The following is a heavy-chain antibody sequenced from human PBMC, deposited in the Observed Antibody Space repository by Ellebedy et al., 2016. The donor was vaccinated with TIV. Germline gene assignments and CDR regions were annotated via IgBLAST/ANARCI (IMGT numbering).Heavy chain of an antibody. J-gene: IGHJ5*02. Sequence: GESLKISXKGSGYTFTGYYMHWVRQAPGQGLEWMGWINPNSGGTNYAQKFQGWVTMTTDTSTSTAYMELRSLRSDDTAVYYCARSTGTGWFDPWGQGTLVTVSS. CDR3: ARSTGTGWFDP. V-gene: IGHV1-2*04. D-gene: IGHD3-10*01. CDR2: INPNSGGT. CDR1: GYTFTGYY.